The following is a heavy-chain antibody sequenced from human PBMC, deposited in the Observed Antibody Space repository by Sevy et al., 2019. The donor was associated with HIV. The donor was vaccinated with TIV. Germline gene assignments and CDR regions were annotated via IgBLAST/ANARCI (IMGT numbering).Heavy chain of an antibody. CDR2: IRSKAYGGTT. D-gene: IGHD3-10*01. CDR3: SRSGLLWFGAPSPFDS. V-gene: IGHV3-49*03. CDR1: GFRLGEYA. J-gene: IGHJ4*02. Sequence: GGSLRLSCTASGFRLGEYAMSWFRQAPGKGLEWIGFIRSKAYGGTTDYAASVKGRFTISRDDFKSIAYLQMNNLKTEDTAMYYCSRSGLLWFGAPSPFDSWGQGTLVTVSS.